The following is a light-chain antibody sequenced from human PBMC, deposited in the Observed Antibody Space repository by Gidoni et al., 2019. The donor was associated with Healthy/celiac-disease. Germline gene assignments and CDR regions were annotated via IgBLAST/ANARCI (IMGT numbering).Light chain of an antibody. V-gene: IGLV1-40*01. CDR2: GNS. CDR1: SSNIGAGYD. J-gene: IGLJ2*01. CDR3: QSYDSSLSGSV. Sequence: HSVLTQPPSVSGAPGQRVTISCTWSSSNIGAGYDVQCYQQLPGTAPKLLTYGNSNRPSGVPDRFSGSKSGTSASLAITGLQAEDEADYYCQSYDSSLSGSVFGGGTKLTVL.